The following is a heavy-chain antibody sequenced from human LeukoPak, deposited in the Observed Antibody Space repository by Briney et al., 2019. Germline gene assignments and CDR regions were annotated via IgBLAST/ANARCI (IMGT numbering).Heavy chain of an antibody. Sequence: PSETLSLTCTVSGGSIGRYYWTWIRQPPGKGLEWIGYISASGSTNSNPSLKSRVTISVDTSKNQFSLKVSSVTAADTAVYYCARHRYMATIGYYAFDIWGQGTMVTVSS. V-gene: IGHV4-4*09. J-gene: IGHJ3*02. D-gene: IGHD5-24*01. CDR1: GGSIGRYY. CDR3: ARHRYMATIGYYAFDI. CDR2: ISASGST.